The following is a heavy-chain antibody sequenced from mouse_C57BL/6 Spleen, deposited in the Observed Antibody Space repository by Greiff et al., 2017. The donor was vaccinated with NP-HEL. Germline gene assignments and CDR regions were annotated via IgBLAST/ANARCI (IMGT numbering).Heavy chain of an antibody. CDR3: ARSDGYYGYWYFDV. V-gene: IGHV1-66*01. Sequence: QVQLQQSGPELVKPGASVKISCKASGYSFTSYYIHWVKQRPGQGLEWIGWIYPGSGNTKYNEKFKGKATLTADTSSSTAYMQLSSLTSEDSAVYYCARSDGYYGYWYFDVWGTGTTVTVSS. CDR1: GYSFTSYY. D-gene: IGHD2-3*01. CDR2: IYPGSGNT. J-gene: IGHJ1*03.